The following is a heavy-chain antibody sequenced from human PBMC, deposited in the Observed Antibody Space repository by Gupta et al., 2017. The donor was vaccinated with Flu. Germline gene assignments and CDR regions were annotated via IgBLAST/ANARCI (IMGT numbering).Heavy chain of an antibody. V-gene: IGHV3-13*01. J-gene: IGHJ3*02. Sequence: EMDGVRQATGKGLEWVTAIGTTGDTYYPGSVKGRCTISRENAKNSLYLQMNSVRAGDTAVYYCARGGYYDSSGYDAFDIWGQGTMVTVSS. CDR1: E. CDR3: ARGGYYDSSGYDAFDI. CDR2: IGTTGDT. D-gene: IGHD3-22*01.